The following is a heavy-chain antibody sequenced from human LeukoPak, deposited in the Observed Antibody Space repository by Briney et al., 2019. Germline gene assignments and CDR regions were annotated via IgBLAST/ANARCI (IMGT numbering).Heavy chain of an antibody. CDR1: CYPFTTHG. Sequence: GASVKLSFHASCYPFTTHGIAWVRHAPGQGLEWMGWISAHNGNTNYAQSLQGRVTMTTDTSTNTAYMELRSLRSDDTAVYYCARDGYFDLWGRGTLVTVSA. CDR2: ISAHNGNT. V-gene: IGHV1-18*01. CDR3: ARDGYFDL. J-gene: IGHJ2*01.